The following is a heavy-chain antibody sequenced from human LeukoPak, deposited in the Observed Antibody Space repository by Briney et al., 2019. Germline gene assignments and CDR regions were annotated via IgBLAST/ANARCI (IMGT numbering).Heavy chain of an antibody. CDR1: GGSISSYY. J-gene: IGHJ6*03. D-gene: IGHD2-2*01. CDR2: IYYSGST. Sequence: PSETLSLTCTVSGGSISSYYWSWLRQPPGKGLEWIGYIYYSGSTNYNPSLKSRVTISADTSKNQFSLKLSSVTAADTAVYYCASAPLYCSSTSCQEGYYYYYMDVWGKGTTVTVSS. CDR3: ASAPLYCSSTSCQEGYYYYYMDV. V-gene: IGHV4-59*01.